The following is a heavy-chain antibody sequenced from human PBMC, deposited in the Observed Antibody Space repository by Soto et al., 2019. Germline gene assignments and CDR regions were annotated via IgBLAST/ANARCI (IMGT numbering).Heavy chain of an antibody. CDR1: GGSVSSGSYY. CDR2: IYYSGST. Sequence: SETLSLTCTVSGGSVSSGSYYWSWIRQPPGKGLEWIGYIYYSGSTNYNPSLKSRVTISVDTSKNQFSLKLSSVTAADTAVYYCARVLDYVDYWGQGTLVTVSS. J-gene: IGHJ4*02. V-gene: IGHV4-61*01. CDR3: ARVLDYVDY.